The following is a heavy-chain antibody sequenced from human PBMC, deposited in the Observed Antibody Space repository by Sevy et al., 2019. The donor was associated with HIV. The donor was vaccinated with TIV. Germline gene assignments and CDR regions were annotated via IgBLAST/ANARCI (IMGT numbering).Heavy chain of an antibody. CDR2: ITSSGSYI. D-gene: IGHD3-3*01. CDR1: GFTFSSYS. Sequence: GGSLRLSCAASGFTFSSYSMNWVRQAPGKGLEWVSSITSSGSYIYYEDPVRGRFTISRDNAKNSLYLQMNSLRAEDTAVYYCARENDFWSGYSTAYYFDYWGQGTLVTVSS. J-gene: IGHJ4*02. V-gene: IGHV3-21*01. CDR3: ARENDFWSGYSTAYYFDY.